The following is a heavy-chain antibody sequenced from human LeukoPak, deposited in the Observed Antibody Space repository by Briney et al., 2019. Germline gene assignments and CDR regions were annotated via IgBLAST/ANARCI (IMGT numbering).Heavy chain of an antibody. Sequence: GASVKVSCKASGGTFSSYGISWVRQAPGQGLEWMGWISAYNGHTKYAQKVQGRVTMTRDTSTSTAYMELRSLRSDDTAVYYCARDGHRRYHYDSSGREDAFDIWGQGTMVTVSS. CDR2: ISAYNGHT. J-gene: IGHJ3*02. CDR1: GGTFSSYG. D-gene: IGHD3-22*01. V-gene: IGHV1-18*01. CDR3: ARDGHRRYHYDSSGREDAFDI.